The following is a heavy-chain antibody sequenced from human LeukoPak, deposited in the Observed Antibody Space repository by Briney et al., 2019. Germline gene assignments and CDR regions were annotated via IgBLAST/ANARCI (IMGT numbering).Heavy chain of an antibody. V-gene: IGHV3-11*04. D-gene: IGHD3-10*01. CDR3: GRGMRDYYGLDY. CDR2: ISSSGSTI. CDR1: GFTFSDYY. J-gene: IGHJ4*02. Sequence: GALRLSCAASGFTFSDYYMSWIRQAPGKGLEWVSYISSSGSTIYYADSVKGRFTISRDNAKNSLYLQMNRLTVEDTAVYYCGRGMRDYYGLDYWGQGILVTVSS.